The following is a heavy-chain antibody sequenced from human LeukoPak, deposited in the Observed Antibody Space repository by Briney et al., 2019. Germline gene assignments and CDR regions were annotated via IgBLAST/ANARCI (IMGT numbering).Heavy chain of an antibody. J-gene: IGHJ4*02. V-gene: IGHV3-21*04. D-gene: IGHD5-24*01. CDR1: GFTFSSYS. CDR2: ISGSGGST. CDR3: ARGDGYNSYYFDY. Sequence: GGSLRLSCAASGFTFSSYSMNWVRQAPGKGLEWVSAISGSGGSTYYADSVKGRFTISRDNAKNSLYLQMNSLRAEDTAVYYCARGDGYNSYYFDYWGQGTLVTVSS.